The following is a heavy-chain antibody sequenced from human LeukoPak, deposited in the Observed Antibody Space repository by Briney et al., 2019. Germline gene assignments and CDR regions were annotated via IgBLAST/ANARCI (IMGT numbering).Heavy chain of an antibody. D-gene: IGHD3-10*01. CDR3: ARAGRGEYFGWHYYYYMDV. J-gene: IGHJ6*03. CDR2: IKQDESEK. V-gene: IGHV3-7*01. CDR1: GFTFDSYW. Sequence: PGGSLRLSCAASGFTFDSYWMSWVRQAPGKGLEWVANIKQDESEKYYVDSVKGRFTISRDNAKNSLYLQMNSLRVEDTAVYYWARAGRGEYFGWHYYYYMDVWGKGTTVTVSS.